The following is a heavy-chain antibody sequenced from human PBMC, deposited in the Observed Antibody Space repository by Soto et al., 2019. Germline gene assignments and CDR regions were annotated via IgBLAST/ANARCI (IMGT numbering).Heavy chain of an antibody. Sequence: LRETLSLTCTVSGGSMRNYFWTWIRQPPGKGLEWIGYIHYSGTTSFFPSYNPSLRSRVTISEDTSKNQFSLKLLSVTTADTAVYFCAAGEASSRNLAPYYLDFWGQGTLVTVSS. CDR3: AAGEASSRNLAPYYLDF. D-gene: IGHD6-13*01. V-gene: IGHV4-59*01. CDR2: IHYSGTT. J-gene: IGHJ4*02. CDR1: GGSMRNYF.